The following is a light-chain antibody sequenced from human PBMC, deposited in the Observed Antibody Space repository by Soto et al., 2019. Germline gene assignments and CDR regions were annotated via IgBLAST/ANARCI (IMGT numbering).Light chain of an antibody. CDR3: QQHNKWPT. J-gene: IGKJ5*01. V-gene: IGKV3-11*01. CDR2: DAS. Sequence: ETVLTQVPSTLSLAPGERATLSCRASESVRTYLAWYQQKPGQSPRLLIYDASKRATGIPARFSGSGSGTDFTLTISSLEPEDFAIYYCQQHNKWPTFGQGTRLEIK. CDR1: ESVRTY.